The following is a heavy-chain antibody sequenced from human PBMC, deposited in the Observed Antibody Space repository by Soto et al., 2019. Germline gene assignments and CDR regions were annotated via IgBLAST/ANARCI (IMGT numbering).Heavy chain of an antibody. Sequence: ASVKVSCKASGYTFTSYDINWVRQATGQGLEWMGWMNPNSGNTGYAQKFQGRVTMTRNTSISTAYMELSSLRSEDTAVYYCARVIRRYFDWLPGGTYYYYMDVWGKGTTVTVSS. CDR2: MNPNSGNT. V-gene: IGHV1-8*01. CDR3: ARVIRRYFDWLPGGTYYYYMDV. D-gene: IGHD3-9*01. J-gene: IGHJ6*03. CDR1: GYTFTSYD.